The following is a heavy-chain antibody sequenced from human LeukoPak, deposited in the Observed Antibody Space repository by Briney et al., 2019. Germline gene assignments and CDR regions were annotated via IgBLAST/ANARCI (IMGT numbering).Heavy chain of an antibody. V-gene: IGHV3-73*01. CDR2: IRSKANSYAT. D-gene: IGHD3-16*01. CDR3: TRPIQGLYEGPRFDP. J-gene: IGHJ5*02. Sequence: GGSLKLSCAASGFTFSGSAMHWVRQASGKGLEWVGRIRSKANSYATAYAASVKGRFTISRDDSKNTAYLQMNSLKTEDTAVSYCTRPIQGLYEGPRFDPWGQGTLVPVSS. CDR1: GFTFSGSA.